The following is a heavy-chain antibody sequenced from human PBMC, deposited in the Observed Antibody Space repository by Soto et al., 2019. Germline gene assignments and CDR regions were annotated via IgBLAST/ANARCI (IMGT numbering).Heavy chain of an antibody. V-gene: IGHV3-66*04. CDR2: IYSGGST. CDR3: AGHSHKDY. CDR1: GFTVGNNY. J-gene: IGHJ4*02. Sequence: EVQLVESGGGLVQPGGSLRLSCAASGFTVGNNYMSWVRQAPGKGLEWVSLIYSGGSTYYADSVKGRFTISRDTSKNTVYLQMSSLRAEDTAVYYCAGHSHKDYWGQGTRVTVSS.